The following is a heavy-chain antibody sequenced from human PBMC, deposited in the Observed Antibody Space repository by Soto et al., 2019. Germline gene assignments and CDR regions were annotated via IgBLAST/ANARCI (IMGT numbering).Heavy chain of an antibody. V-gene: IGHV3-23*01. J-gene: IGHJ4*02. CDR1: GFTFSSYA. CDR2: ISGSGGST. D-gene: IGHD3-22*01. CDR3: AKDTRYYYDSSGQGPFDY. Sequence: EVQLLESGGGLVQPGGSLRLSCAASGFTFSSYAMSWVRQAPGKGLEWVSAISGSGGSTYYADSVKGRFTISRDNSKNTLYLQMNSLRAEDTAVYYCAKDTRYYYDSSGQGPFDYWGQGTLVTVSS.